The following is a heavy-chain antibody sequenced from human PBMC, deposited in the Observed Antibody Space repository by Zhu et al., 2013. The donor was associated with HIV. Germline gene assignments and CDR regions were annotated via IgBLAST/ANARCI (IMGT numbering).Heavy chain of an antibody. CDR2: INPNSGGT. CDR1: GYIFTVYY. D-gene: IGHD4-17*01. V-gene: IGHV1-2*02. J-gene: IGHJ4*02. CDR3: ARGDFVRCDSRGHDY. Sequence: LVQSGAEVRKPGASVKVSCKASGYIFTVYYMHWVRQAPGQGLEWMGWINPNSGGTNYAQKFQGRVTMTRDTSISTAYMALSRLRSDDTAIYYCARGDFVRCDSRGHDYWGQGTLVTVSS.